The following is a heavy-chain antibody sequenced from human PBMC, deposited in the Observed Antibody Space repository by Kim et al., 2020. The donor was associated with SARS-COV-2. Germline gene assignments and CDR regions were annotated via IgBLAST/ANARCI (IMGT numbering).Heavy chain of an antibody. CDR2: INPNSGGT. V-gene: IGHV1-2*02. CDR1: GFTFTDTY. D-gene: IGHD1-1*01. CDR3: VRGGTTSGY. J-gene: IGHJ4*02. Sequence: ASVKVSCKASGFTFTDTYIYWVRQAPGQGLEWMGWINPNSGGTKFAQKFQGRVTMTRDTSITTAYLELSSLRSDDTAVYYCVRGGTTSGYWGQGTLVTVS.